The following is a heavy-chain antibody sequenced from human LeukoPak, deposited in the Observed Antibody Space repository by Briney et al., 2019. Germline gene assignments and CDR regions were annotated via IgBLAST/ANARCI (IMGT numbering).Heavy chain of an antibody. Sequence: ASVKVSCKASGYTFTSYGISWVRRAPGQGLEWMGWISAYNGNTNYAQKLQGRVTMTTDTSTSTAYMELRSLRSDDTAVYYCARDREYSSGWVDAFDIWGQGTMVTVSS. CDR2: ISAYNGNT. CDR3: ARDREYSSGWVDAFDI. V-gene: IGHV1-18*01. D-gene: IGHD6-19*01. J-gene: IGHJ3*02. CDR1: GYTFTSYG.